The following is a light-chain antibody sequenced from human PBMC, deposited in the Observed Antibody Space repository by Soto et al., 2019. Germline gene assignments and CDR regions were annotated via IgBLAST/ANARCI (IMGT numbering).Light chain of an antibody. CDR3: QQRSNWLT. J-gene: IGKJ1*01. CDR1: QSVSSN. Sequence: EIVMTQSPATLSVSPGESATLSCRASQSVSSNLAWHQQKPGQAPRILMYDASTRATGISARFSGSGSGTEFTLTISSLQSEDFAVYYCQQRSNWLTFGQGTKVDNK. V-gene: IGKV3-15*01. CDR2: DAS.